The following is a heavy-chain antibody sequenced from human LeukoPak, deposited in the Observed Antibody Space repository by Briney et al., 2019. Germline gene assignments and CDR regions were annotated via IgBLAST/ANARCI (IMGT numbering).Heavy chain of an antibody. J-gene: IGHJ4*02. D-gene: IGHD3/OR15-3a*01. CDR1: GFTFSSYS. CDR2: ISGSGDST. V-gene: IGHV3-23*01. Sequence: PGGSLRLSCAASGFTFSSYSMNWVRQAPGKGLEWVSTISGSGDSTYYADSVKGRFTISRDNSKNTLYLQMNSLRADDTAVYYCAKNPPELRARWAGCFDYWGQGTLVTVSS. CDR3: AKNPPELRARWAGCFDY.